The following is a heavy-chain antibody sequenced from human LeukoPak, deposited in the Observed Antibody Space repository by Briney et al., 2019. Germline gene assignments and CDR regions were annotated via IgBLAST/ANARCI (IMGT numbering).Heavy chain of an antibody. V-gene: IGHV3-23*01. D-gene: IGHD6-13*01. CDR3: AKGGSSWSRTMDV. CDR1: GFTVSSNY. J-gene: IGHJ6*02. Sequence: GGSLRLSCAASGFTVSSNYMNWVRQAPGKGLEWVSVISGSGGSTYYADSVKGRFTISRDNSKNTLYLQMNSLRAEDTAVYYCAKGGSSWSRTMDVWGQGTTVTVSS. CDR2: ISGSGGST.